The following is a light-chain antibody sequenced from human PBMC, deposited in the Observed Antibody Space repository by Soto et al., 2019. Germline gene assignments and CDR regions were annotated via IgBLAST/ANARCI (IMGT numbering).Light chain of an antibody. J-gene: IGLJ2*01. Sequence: HSALTQPRSVSGSPGQSVTISCTGTSSDVGGYNYVSWYQQHPGKAPKLMIYDVSKRPSGVPDGFSGSKSGNTASLTISGLQAEDEADYYCCSYAGSYTLVFGGGTKVTVL. CDR2: DVS. CDR3: CSYAGSYTLV. CDR1: SSDVGGYNY. V-gene: IGLV2-11*01.